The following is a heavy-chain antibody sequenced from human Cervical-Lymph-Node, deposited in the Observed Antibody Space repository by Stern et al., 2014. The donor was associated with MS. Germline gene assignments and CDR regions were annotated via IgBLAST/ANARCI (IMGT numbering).Heavy chain of an antibody. CDR2: IWYDGTNE. Sequence: QVQLVESGGGVVQPGRSLRLSCAASGFTFSNYGMNWVRQAPGKGLEWVASIWYDGTNENYVDSVKGRFSISRDISKNTLYLQMNSLRAEDTAVYYCARGMGDIDLRPAPVADGMDVWGQGTTVSVSS. CDR3: ARGMGDIDLRPAPVADGMDV. J-gene: IGHJ6*02. CDR1: GFTFSNYG. V-gene: IGHV3-33*01. D-gene: IGHD3-10*01.